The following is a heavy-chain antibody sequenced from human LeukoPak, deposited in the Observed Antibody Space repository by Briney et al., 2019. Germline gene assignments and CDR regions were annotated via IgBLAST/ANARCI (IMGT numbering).Heavy chain of an antibody. CDR2: ILYDGSNK. CDR1: GFTFSSYA. CDR3: ARDYYDSSGYWPDAFDI. V-gene: IGHV3-30-3*01. Sequence: GGSLRLSCAASGFTFSSYAMHWVRQAPGKGLEWVAFILYDGSNKYYADSVKGRFTISRDNSKNTLYLQMNSLRAEDTAVHYCARDYYDSSGYWPDAFDIWGQGTMVTVSS. D-gene: IGHD3-22*01. J-gene: IGHJ3*02.